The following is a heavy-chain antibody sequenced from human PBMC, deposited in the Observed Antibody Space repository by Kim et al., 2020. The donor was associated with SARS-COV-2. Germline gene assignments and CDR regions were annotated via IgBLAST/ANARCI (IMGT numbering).Heavy chain of an antibody. V-gene: IGHV3-7*01. CDR3: ARDLPLGEDGHWYLDL. Sequence: GGSLRLSCEASGFTFRNYWMSWVRQAPGKGLEWVANIKQHGYVKYYVDSVKGRFTISRDDARNSLHLQMSSLRVEDTAIYYCARDLPLGEDGHWYLDLWG. J-gene: IGHJ2*01. CDR2: IKQHGYVK. CDR1: GFTFRNYW.